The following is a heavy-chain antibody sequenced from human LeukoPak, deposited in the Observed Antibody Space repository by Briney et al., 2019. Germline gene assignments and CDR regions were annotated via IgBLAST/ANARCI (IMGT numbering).Heavy chain of an antibody. Sequence: QAGGSLRLSCAASGFTFSNYNMNWVRQAPGKGLEWVAYISSSSSTRHYADSVKGRFTISRDNAKNSLYLQMNSLRAEDTAVYYCTELDCSSTSCHDYWGPGTLVTVSS. CDR1: GFTFSNYN. CDR3: TELDCSSTSCHDY. J-gene: IGHJ4*02. V-gene: IGHV3-48*04. CDR2: ISSSSSTR. D-gene: IGHD2-2*01.